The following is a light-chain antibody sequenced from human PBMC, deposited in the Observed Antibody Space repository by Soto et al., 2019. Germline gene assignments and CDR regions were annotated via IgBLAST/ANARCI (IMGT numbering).Light chain of an antibody. J-gene: IGKJ1*01. CDR3: RHYINSQWT. CDR2: AAS. V-gene: IGKV3-20*01. Sequence: EIVLTQSPGTLSLSPGERATLSCRPSQSVSSTYLDWYQQKPGQAPRLLICAASSRATGIPDRFSGGASATDCTLTISRLEPEDFAVYYCRHYINSQWTFGQGTKVEIK. CDR1: QSVSSTY.